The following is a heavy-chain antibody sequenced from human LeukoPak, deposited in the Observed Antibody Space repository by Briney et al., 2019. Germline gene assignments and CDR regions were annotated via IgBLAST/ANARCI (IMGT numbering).Heavy chain of an antibody. Sequence: PSETLSLTCSVPGDSITSGAYYWAWLRQPPGKGLEWIGSVYYSGSIKYNPSLKGRVSISRDMSKNQFSLNLNPVNATDTAVYYCARRDYAAWFDPWGQGTLVTVSS. V-gene: IGHV4-39*07. D-gene: IGHD4/OR15-4a*01. CDR3: ARRDYAAWFDP. CDR2: VYYSGSI. CDR1: GDSITSGAYY. J-gene: IGHJ5*02.